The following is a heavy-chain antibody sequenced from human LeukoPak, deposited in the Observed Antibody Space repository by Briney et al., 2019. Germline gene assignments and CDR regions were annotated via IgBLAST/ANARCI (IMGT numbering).Heavy chain of an antibody. Sequence: GRSLRLSCAASGCTFSSYWMSWVRQAPGKGLEWVANIKQDGSEKYYVDSVKGRFTISRDNAKNSLSLQLNSLRAEDTAVYYCARPLMYYYGSETYFWFDPWGQGTLVTVSS. CDR3: ARPLMYYYGSETYFWFDP. CDR1: GCTFSSYW. J-gene: IGHJ5*02. CDR2: IKQDGSEK. D-gene: IGHD3-10*01. V-gene: IGHV3-7*01.